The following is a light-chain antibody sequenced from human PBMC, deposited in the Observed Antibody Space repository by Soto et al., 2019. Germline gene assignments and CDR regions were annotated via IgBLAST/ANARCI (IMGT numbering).Light chain of an antibody. CDR1: SSDVGSYNY. V-gene: IGLV2-14*01. CDR3: TSYTPSPSYV. J-gene: IGLJ1*01. Sequence: QSALTQPASVSGSPGQSITISCTGTSSDVGSYNYVSWYQQHPGKAPRLMIYDVSNRPSGVSNRFSGSKSGNTASLTISGLQAEDEADYCCTSYTPSPSYVFGTGTKLTVL. CDR2: DVS.